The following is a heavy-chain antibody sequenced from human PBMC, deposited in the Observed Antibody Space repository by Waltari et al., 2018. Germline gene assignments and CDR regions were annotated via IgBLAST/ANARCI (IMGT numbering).Heavy chain of an antibody. CDR1: GYPFTDYG. V-gene: IGHV1-3*04. CDR2: INTGTGNR. CDR3: ARGGETWNRLETHFDY. D-gene: IGHD1-1*01. Sequence: QVQLVQSGAAVKEPGASVKAFCKTFGYPFTDYGLYWVRHAPGQGLEWMGWINTGTGNRKYTQKFQGRVTRNRDSTGTTAYMDVSSLKSEDTAIYYWARGGETWNRLETHFDYWSQGTLVTVSS. J-gene: IGHJ4*02.